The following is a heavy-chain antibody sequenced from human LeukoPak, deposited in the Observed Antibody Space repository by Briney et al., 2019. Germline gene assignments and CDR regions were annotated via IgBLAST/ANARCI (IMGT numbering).Heavy chain of an antibody. D-gene: IGHD3-22*01. J-gene: IGHJ4*02. CDR2: IRYDGSNK. CDR3: AKSEYYYDSSGYLVPLGY. CDR1: GLTFSSYG. Sequence: GGSLRLSCAASGLTFSSYGMHWVRQAPGKGLEWVAFIRYDGSNKYYADSVKGRFTISRDNSKNTLYLQMNSLRAEDTAVYYCAKSEYYYDSSGYLVPLGYWGQGTLVTVSS. V-gene: IGHV3-30*02.